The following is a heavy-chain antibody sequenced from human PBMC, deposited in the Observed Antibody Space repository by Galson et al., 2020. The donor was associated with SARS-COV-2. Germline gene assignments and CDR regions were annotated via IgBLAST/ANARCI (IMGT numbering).Heavy chain of an antibody. CDR3: AKDLEVGATNGY. D-gene: IGHD1-26*01. CDR1: GFTFSSYG. Sequence: GGSLRLSCAASGFTFSSYGMHWVRQAPGKGLEWVAVIWYDGSNKYYADSVKGRFTISRDNSKNTLYLQMNSLRAEDTAVYYCAKDLEVGATNGYWGQGTLVTVSS. CDR2: IWYDGSNK. V-gene: IGHV3-33*06. J-gene: IGHJ4*02.